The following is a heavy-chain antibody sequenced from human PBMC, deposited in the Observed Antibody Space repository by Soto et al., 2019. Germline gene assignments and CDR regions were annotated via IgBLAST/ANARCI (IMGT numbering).Heavy chain of an antibody. Sequence: GGSLRLSCAASGFTFSSYGMHWVRQAPGKGLEWVAVIWYDGSNKYYADSVKGRFTISRDNSKNTLYLQMNSLRAEDTAVYYCARDGATIFGVVIPMDVWGQGTTVTGS. CDR1: GFTFSSYG. J-gene: IGHJ6*02. D-gene: IGHD3-3*01. V-gene: IGHV3-33*01. CDR2: IWYDGSNK. CDR3: ARDGATIFGVVIPMDV.